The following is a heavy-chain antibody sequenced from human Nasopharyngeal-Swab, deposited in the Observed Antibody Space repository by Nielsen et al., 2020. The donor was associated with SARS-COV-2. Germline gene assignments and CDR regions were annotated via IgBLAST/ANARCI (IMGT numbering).Heavy chain of an antibody. CDR2: INSSSSYI. CDR1: GFTFNNYN. V-gene: IGHV3-21*01. J-gene: IGHJ6*02. D-gene: IGHD3-3*01. Sequence: GESLKISCAASGFTFNNYNFNWVRQAPGKGLEWVSSINSSSSYIYYADSVKGRFTISRDNAKNSLYLQMNSLRAEDTAVYYCARDGLDYDFWSAYFMDVGGQRPTVTVSS. CDR3: ARDGLDYDFWSAYFMDV.